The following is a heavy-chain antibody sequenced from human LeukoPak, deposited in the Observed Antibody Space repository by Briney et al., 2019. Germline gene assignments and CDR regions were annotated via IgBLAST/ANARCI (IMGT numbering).Heavy chain of an antibody. V-gene: IGHV3-23*01. CDR1: GFTFNNYA. CDR3: AKRSGYSFDY. Sequence: GGSLRLSCAASGFTFNNYAMTWVRQAPGKGLEWVSAISGSGGTTLYADSVKGRFTISRDNSKNTLYLQMNSLRAEDTAVYYCAKRSGYSFDYWGQGTLVTVSS. CDR2: ISGSGGTT. D-gene: IGHD6-13*01. J-gene: IGHJ4*02.